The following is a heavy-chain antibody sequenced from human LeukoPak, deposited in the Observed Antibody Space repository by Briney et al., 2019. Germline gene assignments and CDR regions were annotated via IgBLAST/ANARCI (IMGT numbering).Heavy chain of an antibody. J-gene: IGHJ6*02. CDR3: ARYPRGYSVYVDV. CDR2: IIPILGKA. Sequence: SVKVSCKASGCTFSSYAISWVRQATGQGLEWMGRIIPILGKANYAQKFQGRVTITADKSTSTAYMELSSLRSEDTAVYYCARYPRGYSVYVDVWGQGTPVTVSS. V-gene: IGHV1-69*04. D-gene: IGHD5/OR15-5a*01. CDR1: GCTFSSYA.